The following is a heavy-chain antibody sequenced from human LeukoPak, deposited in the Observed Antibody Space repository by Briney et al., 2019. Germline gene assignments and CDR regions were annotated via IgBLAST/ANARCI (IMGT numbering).Heavy chain of an antibody. CDR2: ISSSSSYI. V-gene: IGHV3-21*01. D-gene: IGHD6-13*01. CDR1: GFTFSSYS. CDR3: ARAVIAAAGTTLMNY. Sequence: GGSLRLSCAASGFTFSSYSMNWVRQAPGKGLEWVSSISSSSSYIYYADSVKGRFTIFRDNSKNTLYLQMNSLRAEDTAVYYCARAVIAAAGTTLMNYWGQGTLVTVSS. J-gene: IGHJ4*02.